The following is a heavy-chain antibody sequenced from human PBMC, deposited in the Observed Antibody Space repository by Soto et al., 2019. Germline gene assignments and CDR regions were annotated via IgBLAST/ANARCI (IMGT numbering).Heavy chain of an antibody. CDR1: GFTFSSYA. J-gene: IGHJ4*02. CDR2: ISGSGGST. CDR3: ARGVASGYLNYYFDY. D-gene: IGHD3-3*01. Sequence: PGGSLRLSCAASGFTFSSYAMSWVRQAPGKGLEWVSAISGSGGSTYYADSVKGRFTISRDNSKNTLYLQMNSLRAEDTAVYYCARGVASGYLNYYFDYWGQGTLVTVSS. V-gene: IGHV3-23*01.